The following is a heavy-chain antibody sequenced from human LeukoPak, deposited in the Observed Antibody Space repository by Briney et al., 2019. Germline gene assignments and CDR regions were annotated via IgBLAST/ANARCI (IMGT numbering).Heavy chain of an antibody. CDR2: IYPGDSHT. D-gene: IGHD2-2*01. V-gene: IGHV5-51*01. CDR1: GYSFTNFW. CDR3: ARHPAGYCTSTTCPWYFDY. J-gene: IGHJ4*02. Sequence: GESLKISCKGSGYSFTNFWIGWVRQMPGKGLEWMGIIYPGDSHTTYSPSFQGQVTISAAKSISTAYLQWPSLKAADPAMYYGARHPAGYCTSTTCPWYFDYWGQGTLVTVSS.